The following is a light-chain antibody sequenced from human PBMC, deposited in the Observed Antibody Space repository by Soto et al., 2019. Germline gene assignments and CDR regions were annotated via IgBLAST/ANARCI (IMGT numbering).Light chain of an antibody. J-gene: IGLJ1*01. Sequence: QSALTQPASVSGSPGQSITISCTGTSSDVGGYNYVSWYQQHPGKAPKFMIYDVSNRPSGVSNRFSGSKSGNTASLTISGLQAEDEFDNYSGSNKTYNPRQKVSRPRTKVP. CDR3: GSNKTYNPRQKV. CDR2: DVS. V-gene: IGLV2-14*01. CDR1: SSDVGGYNY.